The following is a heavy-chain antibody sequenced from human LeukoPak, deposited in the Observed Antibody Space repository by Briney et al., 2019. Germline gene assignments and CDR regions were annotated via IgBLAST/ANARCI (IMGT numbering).Heavy chain of an antibody. CDR3: AKPRGYSYGYFDY. Sequence: PGGSLRLSCAASGFNFNIYAMSWVRQTPGKGLEWVSTIGSTDTYYANSVKGRFTISRDNSRNTLYLQMNSLRAEDTAVYYCAKPRGYSYGYFDYWGQGTPVAVSS. CDR1: GFNFNIYA. D-gene: IGHD5-18*01. V-gene: IGHV3-23*01. CDR2: IGSTDT. J-gene: IGHJ4*02.